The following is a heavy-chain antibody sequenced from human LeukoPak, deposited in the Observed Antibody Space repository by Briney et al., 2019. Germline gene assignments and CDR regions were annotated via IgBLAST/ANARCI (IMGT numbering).Heavy chain of an antibody. CDR3: AKLYAGGSGSYYLDAFDI. V-gene: IGHV3-30*02. CDR1: GFTFSSNG. D-gene: IGHD3-10*01. Sequence: PGGSLRLSCAASGFTFSSNGMHWVRQAPGKGLEWVAVVWFDGSNKYYADSVKGRFTISRDNSKNTLYLQMNSLRAEDTAVYYCAKLYAGGSGSYYLDAFDIWGQGTMVTVSS. CDR2: VWFDGSNK. J-gene: IGHJ3*02.